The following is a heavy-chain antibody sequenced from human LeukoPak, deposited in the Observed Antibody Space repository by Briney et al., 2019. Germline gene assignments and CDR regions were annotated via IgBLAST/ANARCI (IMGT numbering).Heavy chain of an antibody. Sequence: NPSETLSLTCTVSGGSISSYYWSWIRQPAGKGLEWIGRIYTSGSTNYNPSLKSRVTMSVDTSKNQFSLKLSSVTAADTAVYYCATEGYYGSGSYSHFDYWGQGTLVTVSS. CDR3: ATEGYYGSGSYSHFDY. J-gene: IGHJ4*02. CDR2: IYTSGST. D-gene: IGHD3-10*01. CDR1: GGSISSYY. V-gene: IGHV4-4*07.